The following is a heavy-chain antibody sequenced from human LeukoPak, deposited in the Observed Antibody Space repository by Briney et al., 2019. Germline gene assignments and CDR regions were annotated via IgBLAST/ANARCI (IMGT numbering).Heavy chain of an antibody. CDR2: ISYDGSNK. Sequence: GGSLRLSCAASGFTFSSYAMHWVRQAPGKGLEWVAVISYDGSNKYYADSVKGRFTISRDDSKNTLYLQMNSLRAEDTAVYYCARHIYCSGGSCCFGWFDPWGQGTLVTVSS. D-gene: IGHD2-15*01. CDR3: ARHIYCSGGSCCFGWFDP. V-gene: IGHV3-30*04. J-gene: IGHJ5*02. CDR1: GFTFSSYA.